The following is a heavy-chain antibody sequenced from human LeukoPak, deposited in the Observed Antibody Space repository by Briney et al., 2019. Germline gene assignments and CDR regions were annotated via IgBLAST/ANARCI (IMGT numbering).Heavy chain of an antibody. V-gene: IGHV1-2*02. Sequence: ASVKVSCKASGYTFTGYYMHWVRQAPGQGLEWMGWINPNSGGTNYAQKFQGRVTVTRDTSISTAYMELSRLRSDDTAMYYCAREELERRWVYWGQGTLVTVSS. CDR2: INPNSGGT. D-gene: IGHD1-1*01. J-gene: IGHJ4*02. CDR1: GYTFTGYY. CDR3: AREELERRWVY.